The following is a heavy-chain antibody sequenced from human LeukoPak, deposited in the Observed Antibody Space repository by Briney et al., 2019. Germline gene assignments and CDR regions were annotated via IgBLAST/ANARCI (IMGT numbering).Heavy chain of an antibody. CDR1: GFTFSSYS. J-gene: IGHJ6*02. CDR2: ISSSSSYI. Sequence: PGGSLRLSCAASGFTFSSYSMTWVRQAPGKGLEWVSSISSSSSYIYYADSVKGRFTISRDNAKNSLYLQMNSLRAEDTAVYYCARDRLIAVAGQTLNYYYYGMDVWGQGTTVTVSS. D-gene: IGHD6-19*01. V-gene: IGHV3-21*01. CDR3: ARDRLIAVAGQTLNYYYYGMDV.